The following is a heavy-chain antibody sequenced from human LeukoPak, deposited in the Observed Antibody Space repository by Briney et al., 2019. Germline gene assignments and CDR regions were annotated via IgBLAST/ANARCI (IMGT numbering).Heavy chain of an antibody. CDR2: INPNSGGT. CDR1: GYTFTGYY. D-gene: IGHD2-2*01. Sequence: ASVKVSCKASGYTFTGYYIHWVRQAPGQGLEWMGWINPNSGGTNYAQKFQGRVTMTRDTSISTAYMELSRLTSDDTAVYYCARGCQYQLLIFLYYYMDDWGKGTTVTISS. J-gene: IGHJ6*03. V-gene: IGHV1-2*02. CDR3: ARGCQYQLLIFLYYYMDD.